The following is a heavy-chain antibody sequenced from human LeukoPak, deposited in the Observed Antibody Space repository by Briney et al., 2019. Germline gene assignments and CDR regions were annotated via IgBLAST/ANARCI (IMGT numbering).Heavy chain of an antibody. J-gene: IGHJ6*02. Sequence: ASVKDSCKASGYTFTSYGISWVRQAPGQGLEWMGWISAYNGNTNYAQKLQGRVTMTTDTSTSTAYMELRSLRSDDTAVYYCARMQLARHYYYGMDVWGQGTTVTVSS. CDR1: GYTFTSYG. D-gene: IGHD6-6*01. CDR3: ARMQLARHYYYGMDV. CDR2: ISAYNGNT. V-gene: IGHV1-18*01.